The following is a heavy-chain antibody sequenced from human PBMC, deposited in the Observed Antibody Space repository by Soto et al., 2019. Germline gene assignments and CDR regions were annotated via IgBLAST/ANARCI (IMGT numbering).Heavy chain of an antibody. CDR3: ARVEVAFLEWLSPNWFDP. V-gene: IGHV4-38-2*01. D-gene: IGHD3-3*02. CDR2: IYHSGST. Sequence: PSETLSLTCAVSGYSISSGYYCGWIRQPPGKGLEWIGSIYHSGSTYYNPSLKSRVTISVDTSKNQFSLKLSSVTAADTAVYYCARVEVAFLEWLSPNWFDPWGQGTLVTVSS. J-gene: IGHJ5*02. CDR1: GYSISSGYY.